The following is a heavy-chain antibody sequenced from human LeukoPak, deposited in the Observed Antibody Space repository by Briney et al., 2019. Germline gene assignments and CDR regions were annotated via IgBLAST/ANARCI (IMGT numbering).Heavy chain of an antibody. Sequence: SETLSLTCTVSGGSISISNYYWGWIRQPPGKGLEWIGPIYYSGSTYYNPSLKSRVTMSVDTSTNQFSLKLSSVTAADTAMYYCARQGLRLTSDYWGQGTLVTSPQ. CDR3: ARQGLRLTSDY. CDR2: IYYSGST. V-gene: IGHV4-39*01. D-gene: IGHD4-17*01. CDR1: GGSISISNYY. J-gene: IGHJ4*02.